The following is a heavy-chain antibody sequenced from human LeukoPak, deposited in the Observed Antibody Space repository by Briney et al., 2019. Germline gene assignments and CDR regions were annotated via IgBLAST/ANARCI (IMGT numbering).Heavy chain of an antibody. D-gene: IGHD3-16*01. J-gene: IGHJ5*02. V-gene: IGHV3-23*01. CDR2: IGSGADL. CDR1: GFAFGVHA. Sequence: GGSLRLSCVGSGFAFGVHAMSWVRQAPGKGPEWVATIGSGADLFYEESVKGRFTISRDDPRNTVWLQMHSLRAEDTALYYCAKDWTPHNRVYDCLDAWGQGTQVTVSS. CDR3: AKDWTPHNRVYDCLDA.